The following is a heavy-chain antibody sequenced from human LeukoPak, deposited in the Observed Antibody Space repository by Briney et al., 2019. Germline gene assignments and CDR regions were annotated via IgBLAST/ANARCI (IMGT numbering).Heavy chain of an antibody. J-gene: IGHJ4*02. CDR2: IYRSGST. Sequence: SETLSLTCTVSGYSISSGDYWGWIRQPPGKGLEWIGSIYRSGSTYYNASLKSRVTTSIKTTKSQFSPELSSVTAADTAVYYCAISDLFGDYPPGKYWGQGTLVTVSS. D-gene: IGHD3-10*01. V-gene: IGHV4-38-2*02. CDR3: AISDLFGDYPPGKY. CDR1: GYSISSGDY.